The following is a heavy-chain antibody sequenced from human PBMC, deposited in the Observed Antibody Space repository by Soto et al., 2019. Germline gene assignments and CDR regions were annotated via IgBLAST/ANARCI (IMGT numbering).Heavy chain of an antibody. CDR2: IYYSGST. Sequence: PSETLSLTCTVSGGSISSYYWSWIRQPPGKGLEWIGYIYYSGSTNYNPSLKSRVTISVDTSKNQFSLKLSSVTAADTAVYYCGRRGYYPYGTDVWGQGTTVTVSS. J-gene: IGHJ6*02. V-gene: IGHV4-59*01. CDR3: GRRGYYPYGTDV. CDR1: GGSISSYY. D-gene: IGHD3-3*01.